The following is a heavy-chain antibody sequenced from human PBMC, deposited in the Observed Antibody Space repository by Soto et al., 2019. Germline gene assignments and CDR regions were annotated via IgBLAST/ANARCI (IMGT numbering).Heavy chain of an antibody. Sequence: PSETLSLTCTFSVVSISNGDGYCSWIRQPPWKGLEWIGYINYSGNTFYNASLKSRVTISVDTSKNQFSLRLSSVTAADTAVYYCARASWFGELSFEDWGQGTLGNVSS. CDR2: INYSGNT. V-gene: IGHV4-30-4*01. D-gene: IGHD3-10*01. CDR1: VVSISNGDGY. J-gene: IGHJ4*02. CDR3: ARASWFGELSFED.